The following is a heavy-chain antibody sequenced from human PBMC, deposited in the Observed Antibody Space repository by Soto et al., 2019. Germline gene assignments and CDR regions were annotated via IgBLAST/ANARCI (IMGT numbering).Heavy chain of an antibody. Sequence: QVQLQASGPGLVKPSGTLSLTCAFSGDSINSSNWWSWVRPPPGKGLEWIGELYHSGTINYNPSRKSRISISLEQSNNQFSQTVNSVTDAATADYFCARSQRPTVLVDYWGKRALVTVS. CDR3: ARSQRPTVLVDY. D-gene: IGHD2-8*02. CDR2: LYHSGTI. V-gene: IGHV4-4*02. CDR1: GDSINSSNW. J-gene: IGHJ4*02.